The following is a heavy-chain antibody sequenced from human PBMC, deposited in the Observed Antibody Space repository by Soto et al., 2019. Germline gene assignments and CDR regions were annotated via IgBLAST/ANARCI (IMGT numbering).Heavy chain of an antibody. CDR1: GFTFSSYG. J-gene: IGHJ4*02. CDR3: ASLYGSGSYYIFDY. CDR2: IWYDGSNK. D-gene: IGHD3-10*01. V-gene: IGHV3-33*01. Sequence: PGGSLRLSCQASGFTFSSYGMHWVRQAPGKGLEWVAVIWYDGSNKYYADSVKGRFTISRDNSKNTLYLQMNSLRAEDTAVYCCASLYGSGSYYIFDYWGQGTLVTVSS.